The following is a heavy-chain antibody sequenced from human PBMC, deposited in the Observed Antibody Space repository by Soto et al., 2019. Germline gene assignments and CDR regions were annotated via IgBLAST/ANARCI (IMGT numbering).Heavy chain of an antibody. Sequence: QVQLVQSGGEVKKPGASVRVSRKASGYTFTSYGISWVRQAPGQGLEWMGRISIYNGNTNYVQKVQGRVTMTTDTSTSTAYLELRSLGSDDTAVYYCARDPGYSTTWHQAFDIWGQGTMVTVSS. CDR3: ARDPGYSTTWHQAFDI. CDR1: GYTFTSYG. CDR2: ISIYNGNT. J-gene: IGHJ3*02. V-gene: IGHV1-18*01. D-gene: IGHD6-13*01.